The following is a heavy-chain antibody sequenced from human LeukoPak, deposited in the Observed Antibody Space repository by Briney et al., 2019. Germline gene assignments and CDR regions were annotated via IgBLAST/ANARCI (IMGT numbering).Heavy chain of an antibody. CDR3: AKDSYVGSGLFDY. CDR1: GFTFRRYA. J-gene: IGHJ4*02. CDR2: ISGSGGST. D-gene: IGHD6-19*01. Sequence: GGSLRLSCAASGFTFRRYAVSWAPQAPGKGLEWVSAISGSGGSTYNANSVKGRFTICRDNSKNTLYLQMYSLRAEDTAVYYCAKDSYVGSGLFDYWGQGKLVTVSS. V-gene: IGHV3-23*01.